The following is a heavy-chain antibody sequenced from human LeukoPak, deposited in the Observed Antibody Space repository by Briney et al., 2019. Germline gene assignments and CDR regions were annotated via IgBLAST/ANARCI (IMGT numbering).Heavy chain of an antibody. CDR2: IYTSGST. CDR1: GGSISSYY. V-gene: IGHV4-4*07. D-gene: IGHD3-3*01. J-gene: IGHJ1*01. CDR3: ASKRITIFGVVTAAEYFQH. Sequence: SETLSLTCTVSGGSISSYYWSWIRQPAGKGLEWIGRIYTSGSTNYNPSLKSRVTISVDTSKNQFSLKLSSVTAADTAVYYCASKRITIFGVVTAAEYFQHWGQGTLVTVSS.